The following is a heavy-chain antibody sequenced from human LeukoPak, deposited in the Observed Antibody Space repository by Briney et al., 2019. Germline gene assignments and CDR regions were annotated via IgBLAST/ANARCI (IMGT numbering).Heavy chain of an antibody. CDR2: ISGSGGST. Sequence: PGGSLRLSCAASGFTFSSYAMSWVRQAPGKGLEWVSAISGSGGSTYYADSVKGRFTISRDNSKNTLYLQMNSLRAEDTALYYCAKDYGSGSLYGMDVWGQGTTVTVSS. CDR3: AKDYGSGSLYGMDV. J-gene: IGHJ6*02. D-gene: IGHD3-10*01. V-gene: IGHV3-23*01. CDR1: GFTFSSYA.